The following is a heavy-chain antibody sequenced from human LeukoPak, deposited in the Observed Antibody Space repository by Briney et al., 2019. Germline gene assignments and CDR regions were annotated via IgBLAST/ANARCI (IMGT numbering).Heavy chain of an antibody. CDR2: ISAYNGNR. V-gene: IGHV1-18*01. CDR1: GYSFTSFG. CDR3: VRDRDGYTSPFDY. Sequence: AASVKVSCKASGYSFTSFGFSWVRQAPGQGLEWMGWISAYNGNRNYPQNFQNRITMTTDTPTSAAYMELTSLRSDDTAIYYCVRDRDGYTSPFDYWGQGTLVTVSS. J-gene: IGHJ4*02. D-gene: IGHD5-18*01.